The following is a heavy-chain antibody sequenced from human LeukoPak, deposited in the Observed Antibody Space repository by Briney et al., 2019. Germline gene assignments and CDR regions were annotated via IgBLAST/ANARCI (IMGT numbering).Heavy chain of an antibody. J-gene: IGHJ4*02. CDR2: IDPSDSYA. CDR1: GYSFNSYL. CDR3: ASGGDYSSFDY. V-gene: IGHV5-10-1*01. Sequence: GESLKISCQGSGYSFNSYLISWVRQMPGKGLEWMGKIDPSDSYANYCPSFQGHVTFSADKSISSAYLQWSSLKASDTAMYYCASGGDYSSFDYWGQGTLVTVSS. D-gene: IGHD4-17*01.